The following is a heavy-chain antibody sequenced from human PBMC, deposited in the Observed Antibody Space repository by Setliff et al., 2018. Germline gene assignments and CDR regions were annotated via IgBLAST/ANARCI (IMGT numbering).Heavy chain of an antibody. CDR1: GFTFSSYW. Sequence: PGESLKISCAASGFTFSSYWMNWVRQAPGKGLEWVASIKQDGSEKHYLDSVKGRFTISRDNAKNLLYLHMSSLRAEDTAMYYCVRDVSRWLQFLGSFDQWGREPWSPSPQ. CDR2: IKQDGSEK. J-gene: IGHJ4*02. V-gene: IGHV3-7*03. D-gene: IGHD5-12*01. CDR3: VRDVSRWLQFLGSFDQ.